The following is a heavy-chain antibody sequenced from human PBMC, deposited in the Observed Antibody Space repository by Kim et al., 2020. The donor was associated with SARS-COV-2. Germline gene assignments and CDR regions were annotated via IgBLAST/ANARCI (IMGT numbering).Heavy chain of an antibody. CDR2: IWYDGSNK. V-gene: IGHV3-33*06. D-gene: IGHD6-6*01. CDR3: AKGIAARTGEMDV. CDR1: GFTFSSYG. J-gene: IGHJ6*03. Sequence: GGSLRLSCAASGFTFSSYGMHWVRQAPGKGLEWVAVIWYDGSNKYYADSVKGRFTLSRDNSKNTLYLQMNSLRAEDTAVYYCAKGIAARTGEMDVWGKGT.